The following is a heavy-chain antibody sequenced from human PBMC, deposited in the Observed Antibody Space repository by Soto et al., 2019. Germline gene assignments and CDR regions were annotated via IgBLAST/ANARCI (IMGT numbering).Heavy chain of an antibody. V-gene: IGHV3-33*01. CDR3: ARDASYYSLWSGYYPSRNGMDV. Sequence: QVQVVESGGGVVQPGRSLRLSCAASGFTFSSFGMHWVRQAPGKGLEWVSLIWYDGSKKSYVDSVKGRFTISRDNSRNTVYLRMNSLRADDTAVYYCARDASYYSLWSGYYPSRNGMDVWGQGTTVTVSS. J-gene: IGHJ6*02. CDR1: GFTFSSFG. CDR2: IWYDGSKK. D-gene: IGHD3-3*01.